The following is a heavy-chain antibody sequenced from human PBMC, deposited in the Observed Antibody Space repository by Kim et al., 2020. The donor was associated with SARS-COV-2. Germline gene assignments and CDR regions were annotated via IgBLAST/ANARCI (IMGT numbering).Heavy chain of an antibody. V-gene: IGHV1-46*01. CDR1: GYTFTSYY. Sequence: ASVKVSCKASGYTFTSYYMHWVRQAPGQGLEWMGIINPSGGSTSYAQKFQGRVTMTRDTSTSTVYMELSSLRSEDTAVYYCARDLRNSKTDYYGSGSYYNSVSLSWGSVPYYYYSWVWGRGTTVTVSS. CDR2: INPSGGST. D-gene: IGHD3-10*01. J-gene: IGHJ6*03. CDR3: ARDLRNSKTDYYGSGSYYNSVSLSWGSVPYYYYSWV.